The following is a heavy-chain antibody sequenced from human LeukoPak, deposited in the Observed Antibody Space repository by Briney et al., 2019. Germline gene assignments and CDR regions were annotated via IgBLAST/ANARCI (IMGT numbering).Heavy chain of an antibody. CDR1: VGSISDYY. D-gene: IGHD6-19*01. CDR3: ARRAVAENYFDY. J-gene: IGHJ4*02. Sequence: SETVSLTCTVSVGSISDYYWSWIRQPPGKGLEWIGYIYSSGSTTYNSSLKSRVTISVDTSKNQFSLKLSSVTAADTAVYYCARRAVAENYFDYWGQGTLVTVSS. CDR2: IYSSGST. V-gene: IGHV4-4*09.